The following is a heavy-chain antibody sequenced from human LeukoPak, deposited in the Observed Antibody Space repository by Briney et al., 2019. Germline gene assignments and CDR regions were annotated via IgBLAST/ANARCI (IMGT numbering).Heavy chain of an antibody. J-gene: IGHJ4*02. V-gene: IGHV4-59*08. CDR3: ARGPYFDDNYFDI. CDR2: IYYSGST. CDR1: GGSISSYY. D-gene: IGHD3-9*01. Sequence: SETLSLTCTVSGGSISSYYWSWIRQPPGKGLEWIGCIYYSGSTNYNPSFKSRVTISVDTSKNQFSLKLTSVTAADAAVYFCARGPYFDDNYFDIWGQGTLVTVSS.